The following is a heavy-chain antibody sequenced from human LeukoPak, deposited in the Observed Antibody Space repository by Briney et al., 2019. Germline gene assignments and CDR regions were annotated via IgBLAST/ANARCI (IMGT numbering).Heavy chain of an antibody. CDR3: ARDLGADSSGNFDY. D-gene: IGHD3-22*01. CDR1: GFTFSSYG. Sequence: PGGSLRLSCAASGFTFSSYGMHWVRQAPGKGLEWVAVIWYDGSNKFYADSVKGRFTLSRDNSKNTLYLHMNSLRGEDTAVYYCARDLGADSSGNFDYWGQGTLVTVSS. J-gene: IGHJ4*02. CDR2: IWYDGSNK. V-gene: IGHV3-33*01.